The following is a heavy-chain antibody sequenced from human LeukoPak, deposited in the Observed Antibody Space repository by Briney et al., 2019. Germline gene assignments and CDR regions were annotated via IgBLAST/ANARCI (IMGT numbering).Heavy chain of an antibody. CDR2: INPNSGGT. J-gene: IGHJ6*03. CDR3: ARVSSHTTLPDYYYYYYMDV. CDR1: GYTFTGYY. D-gene: IGHD1-1*01. V-gene: IGHV1-2*02. Sequence: GASVKVSCKASGYTFTGYYMHWVRQAPGQGLEWMGWINPNSGGTNYAQKFQGRVTMTRDTSISTAYMELSRLRSDDTAVYYCARVSSHTTLPDYYYYYYMDVWGKGTTVTVSS.